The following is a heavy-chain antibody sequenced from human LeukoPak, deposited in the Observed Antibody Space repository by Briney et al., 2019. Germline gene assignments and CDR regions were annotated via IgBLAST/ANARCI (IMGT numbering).Heavy chain of an antibody. V-gene: IGHV3-23*01. D-gene: IGHD3-3*01. CDR2: ISGSGGST. CDR1: GLTLSSYV. Sequence: GGSLRLSCAASGLTLSSYVMNWVRQAPGKGLEWVSAISGSGGSTYYADSVKGRFTISRDNSKNTLYLQMNSLRAEDTAVYYCAKDLRFLDYFDYWGQGTLVTVSS. J-gene: IGHJ4*02. CDR3: AKDLRFLDYFDY.